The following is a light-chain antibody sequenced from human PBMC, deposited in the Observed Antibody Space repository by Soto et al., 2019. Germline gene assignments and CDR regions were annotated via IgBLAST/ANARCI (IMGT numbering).Light chain of an antibody. Sequence: DIQLTQSPSFLSASVGDRVTITCRASQGISDYFAWYQQKLGKSPKLLIYAASTLQSGVPSRFSGSGSGTEFTLKISSLQPEDFATYYCQQLNSYPITFGQGTRLEIK. CDR2: AAS. CDR1: QGISDY. CDR3: QQLNSYPIT. J-gene: IGKJ5*01. V-gene: IGKV1-9*01.